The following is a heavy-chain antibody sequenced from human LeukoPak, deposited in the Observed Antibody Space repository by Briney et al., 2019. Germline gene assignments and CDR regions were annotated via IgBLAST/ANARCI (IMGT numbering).Heavy chain of an antibody. CDR1: GFTFSSYA. V-gene: IGHV3-30-3*01. J-gene: IGHJ4*02. CDR3: ARDSASSGWYPPHNDY. D-gene: IGHD6-19*01. Sequence: PGRPLRLSCAASGFTFSSYAMHWVRQAPGKGLEWVAVISYDGSNKYYADSVKGRFTISRDNSKNTLYLQMNSLRAEDTAVYYCARDSASSGWYPPHNDYWGQGILVTVSS. CDR2: ISYDGSNK.